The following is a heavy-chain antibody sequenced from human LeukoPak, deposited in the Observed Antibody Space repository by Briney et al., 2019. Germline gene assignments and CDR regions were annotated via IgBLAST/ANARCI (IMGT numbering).Heavy chain of an antibody. Sequence: SETLSLTCTASGGSISSYYWSWIRQPAGKGLEWIGRIYTSGSTNYNPSLKSRVTISVDTSKNQFSLKLSSVTAADTAVYYCARGKRGYSSSWYDYWGQGTLVTVSS. CDR1: GGSISSYY. CDR2: IYTSGST. D-gene: IGHD6-13*01. V-gene: IGHV4-4*07. CDR3: ARGKRGYSSSWYDY. J-gene: IGHJ4*02.